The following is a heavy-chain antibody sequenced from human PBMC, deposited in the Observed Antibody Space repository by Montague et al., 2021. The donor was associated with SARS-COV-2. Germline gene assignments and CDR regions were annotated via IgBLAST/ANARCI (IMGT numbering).Heavy chain of an antibody. D-gene: IGHD3-9*01. CDR2: XDWXADK. V-gene: IGHV2-70*04. CDR1: GFSLSTSGMR. J-gene: IGHJ4*02. CDR3: ARSYYDILTAYYTPFGY. Sequence: PALVKPTQTLTLTCTFSGFSLSTSGMRSSWIRQPPGKALEWLARXDWXADKFYSTSLKTRLTISKDTSKNPVVLTMTNMDPVDTATYYCARSYYDILTAYYTPFGYAGQGTLVTVSS.